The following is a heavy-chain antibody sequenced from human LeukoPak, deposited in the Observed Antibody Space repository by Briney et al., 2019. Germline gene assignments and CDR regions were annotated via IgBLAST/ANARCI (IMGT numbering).Heavy chain of an antibody. J-gene: IGHJ6*03. CDR2: INPSGGST. CDR1: GYTFTSYY. D-gene: IGHD2-15*01. V-gene: IGHV1-46*01. Sequence: ASVKVSCKASGYTFTSYYMHWVRQAPGQGLEWMGIINPSGGSTSYARKFQGRVTMTRDMSTSTVYMELSSLRSEDTAVYYCARGAVVVVAATEVDYYMDVWGKGTTVTVSS. CDR3: ARGAVVVVAATEVDYYMDV.